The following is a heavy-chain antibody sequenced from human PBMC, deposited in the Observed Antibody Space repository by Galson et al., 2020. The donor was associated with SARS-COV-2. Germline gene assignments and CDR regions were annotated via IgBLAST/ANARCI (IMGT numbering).Heavy chain of an antibody. D-gene: IGHD2-2*01. J-gene: IGHJ4*02. CDR3: AREWGAINSSVFDY. CDR2: INQSGDIT. CDR1: GYTFISFY. Sequence: ASVTVSCQASGYTFISFYIHRVRQAPGQGLEWMGVINQSGDITYYAQKLRGRVTVTRDMSTQTVHMELSSLTSEDTAVYYCAREWGAINSSVFDYCGQGSLVVVSS. V-gene: IGHV1-46*04.